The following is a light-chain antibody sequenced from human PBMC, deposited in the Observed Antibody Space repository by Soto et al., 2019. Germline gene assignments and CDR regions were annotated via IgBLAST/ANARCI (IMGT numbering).Light chain of an antibody. V-gene: IGKV3-15*01. Sequence: EIVMTQSPATLSVSPGERATLSCRASQSVGINVAWYQQKPGQAPRPLIYGASSRATGVPARFSGSGSGTEFTLTITSLQSEDSAVYFCQQYNNWPRTFGQGTKVDIK. CDR3: QQYNNWPRT. CDR2: GAS. CDR1: QSVGIN. J-gene: IGKJ1*01.